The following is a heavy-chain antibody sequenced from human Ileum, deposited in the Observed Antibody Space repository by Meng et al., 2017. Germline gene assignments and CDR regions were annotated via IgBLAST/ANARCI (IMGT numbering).Heavy chain of an antibody. CDR1: GFTFSNYW. D-gene: IGHD2-15*01. Sequence: GGSLRLSCATSGFTFSNYWMNWVHQAPGKGLEWVANIKTDGSAEYYVDSVKGRFTISRDNAKNSLYLQMNSLRAEDTAVYFCTRYRDSIDYWGQGTQVTVSS. CDR2: IKTDGSAE. V-gene: IGHV3-7*01. J-gene: IGHJ4*02. CDR3: TRYRDSIDY.